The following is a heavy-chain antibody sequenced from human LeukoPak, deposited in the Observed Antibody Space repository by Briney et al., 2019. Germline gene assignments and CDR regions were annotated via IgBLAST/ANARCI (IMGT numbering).Heavy chain of an antibody. CDR1: GFTFSSYA. CDR3: VKGHDSSGYNLSYFDY. Sequence: GGSLRLSCSASGFTFSSYAMHWVRQAPGKGLEYVSTISSNGGTTYYADSVKGRFTISRDNSKNTLYLQMSSLRAEDTAVYYCVKGHDSSGYNLSYFDYWGQGALVTVSS. V-gene: IGHV3-64D*09. J-gene: IGHJ4*02. CDR2: ISSNGGTT. D-gene: IGHD3-22*01.